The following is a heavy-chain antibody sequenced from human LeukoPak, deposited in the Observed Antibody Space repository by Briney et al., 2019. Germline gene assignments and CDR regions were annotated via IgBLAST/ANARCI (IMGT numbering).Heavy chain of an antibody. CDR3: ARLGGGWTDWVVYYYYGMDV. V-gene: IGHV3-23*01. D-gene: IGHD6-19*01. Sequence: GGSLRLSCAASGFTFSSYAMSWVRQAPGKGLEWVSAISGSGGSTYYADSVKGRFTISRDNSKNTLYLQMNSLRAEDTAVYYCARLGGGWTDWVVYYYYGMDVWGQGTTVTVSS. CDR1: GFTFSSYA. J-gene: IGHJ6*02. CDR2: ISGSGGST.